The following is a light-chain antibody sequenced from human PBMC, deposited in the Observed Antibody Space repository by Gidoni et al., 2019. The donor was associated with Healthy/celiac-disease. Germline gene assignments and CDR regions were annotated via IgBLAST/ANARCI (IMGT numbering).Light chain of an antibody. J-gene: IGKJ1*01. CDR2: AAS. V-gene: IGKV1-6*01. CDR1: QGIRND. Sequence: AIQMTQSPSSLSASVGDRVTITCRASQGIRNDLGWYQQKPGKAPKLLIYAASSLQSGVPSRFSGSGSGTDFTLTIRSLQPEDFATYYCLQDYNYPWTFXQXTKVEIK. CDR3: LQDYNYPWT.